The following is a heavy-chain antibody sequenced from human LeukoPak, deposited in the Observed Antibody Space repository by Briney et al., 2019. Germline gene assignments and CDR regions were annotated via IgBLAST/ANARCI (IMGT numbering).Heavy chain of an antibody. CDR2: INWNGGST. D-gene: IGHD3-22*01. CDR3: ARVWGYRDYYDSTAYYRFDH. Sequence: PGGSLRLSCAASGFTFDDYGMSWVRQAPGKGLEWVSGINWNGGSTGYADSVKGRFTISRDNAKNSLYLQMNSLRAEDTAVYYCARVWGYRDYYDSTAYYRFDHWGQGTPVTVSS. V-gene: IGHV3-20*04. CDR1: GFTFDDYG. J-gene: IGHJ4*02.